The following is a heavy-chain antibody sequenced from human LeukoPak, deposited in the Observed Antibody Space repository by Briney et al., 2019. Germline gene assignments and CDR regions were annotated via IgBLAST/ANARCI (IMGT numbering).Heavy chain of an antibody. CDR2: ISGSGGGT. J-gene: IGHJ4*02. CDR3: AKGNIVAPWGL. CDR1: GFTFSSYA. D-gene: IGHD5-12*01. V-gene: IGHV3-23*01. Sequence: PGGSLRLSCAASGFTFSSYAMSWVRQAPEKGLEWVSTISGSGGGTYYADSVKGRCTISRDTSKNTLSLKLNSLRAEDTAVYYCAKGNIVAPWGLWGQGTQVTVSS.